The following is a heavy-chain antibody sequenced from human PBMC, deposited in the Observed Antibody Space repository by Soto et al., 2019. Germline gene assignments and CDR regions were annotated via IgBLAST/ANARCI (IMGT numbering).Heavy chain of an antibody. CDR1: GFTFSSYG. D-gene: IGHD2-2*01. V-gene: IGHV3-30*18. CDR3: AKDNTAAIYYYGMDV. Sequence: QVQLVESGGGVVQPGRSLRLSCAASGFTFSSYGMHWVRQAPGKGLEWVAVISYDGSNKYYADSVKGRFTISRDNSKNTLYLQMNSLRAEDTAVYYCAKDNTAAIYYYGMDVWGQGTTVTVSS. J-gene: IGHJ6*02. CDR2: ISYDGSNK.